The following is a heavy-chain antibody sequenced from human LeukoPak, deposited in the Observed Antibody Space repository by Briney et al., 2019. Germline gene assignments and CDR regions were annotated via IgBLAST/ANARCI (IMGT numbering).Heavy chain of an antibody. CDR1: GFSVSNYY. V-gene: IGHV3-66*01. J-gene: IGHJ2*01. Sequence: GGSLRLSCVASGFSVSNYYMSWVRQAPGKGLEWVSVISTGGGTSYTDSVKGRFTFSRDNSKNTLYLQLNSLRAEDTAVYYCARDRYYDSSGYYYWYFDLWGRGTLVTVSS. CDR3: ARDRYYDSSGYYYWYFDL. D-gene: IGHD3-22*01. CDR2: ISTGGGT.